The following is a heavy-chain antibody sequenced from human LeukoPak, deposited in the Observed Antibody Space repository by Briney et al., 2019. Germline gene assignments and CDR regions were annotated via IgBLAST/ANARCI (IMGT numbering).Heavy chain of an antibody. D-gene: IGHD6-19*01. CDR2: IYTSGST. CDR3: ARHWQWLALDAFDI. CDR1: GGSISSYY. V-gene: IGHV4-4*07. Sequence: PSETLSLTCTVPGGSISSYYWSWIRQPAGKGLEWIGRIYTSGSTNYNPSLKSRVTMSVDTSKNQFSLKLSSVTAADTAVYYCARHWQWLALDAFDIWGQGTMVTVSS. J-gene: IGHJ3*02.